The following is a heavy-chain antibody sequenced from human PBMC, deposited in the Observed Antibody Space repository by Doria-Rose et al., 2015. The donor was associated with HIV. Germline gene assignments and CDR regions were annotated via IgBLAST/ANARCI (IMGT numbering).Heavy chain of an antibody. J-gene: IGHJ6*02. D-gene: IGHD1-1*01. Sequence: QVQLQQWGAGLVKPPETLSLTCAVFGGPFSGYYWSWIRQPPGKGLERIGEINHSGSTNSTTSLKSRVTISLDTSKNLFSLKLSSVTAADTAVYYCARGLLRGGWNDVDYYYGMDVWGQGTTVTVSS. CDR1: GGPFSGYY. V-gene: IGHV4-34*01. CDR3: ARGLLRGGWNDVDYYYGMDV. CDR2: INHSGST.